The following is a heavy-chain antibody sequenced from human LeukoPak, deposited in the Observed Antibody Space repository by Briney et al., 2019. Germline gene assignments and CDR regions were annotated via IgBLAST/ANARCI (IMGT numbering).Heavy chain of an antibody. D-gene: IGHD2-15*01. CDR3: AREFCSGGSCPYYYYYYGMDV. CDR1: GYTFTSYG. V-gene: IGHV1-18*01. Sequence: ASVKVSCKASGYTFTSYGISWVRQAPGQGLEWMGWINAYNGNTNYAQKLQGRVTMTTDTSTSTAYMELRSLRSDDTAVYYCAREFCSGGSCPYYYYYYGMDVWGQGTTVTVSS. CDR2: INAYNGNT. J-gene: IGHJ6*02.